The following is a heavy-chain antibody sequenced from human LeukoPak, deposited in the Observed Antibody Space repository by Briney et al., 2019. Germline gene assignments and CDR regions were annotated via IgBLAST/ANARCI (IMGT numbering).Heavy chain of an antibody. J-gene: IGHJ5*01. CDR2: VSSYNGDT. CDR3: ANPPMAHFGT. V-gene: IGHV1-18*01. Sequence: ASVTVSFKASVSIFITYGIIWVRQAPGQGREWMGWVSSYNGDTKYAQKFQDRVTMTRDLSTSTAYVELKDLTSDDTAVYFCANPPMAHFGTWGQGTLVTVSS. D-gene: IGHD5-24*01. CDR1: VSIFITYG.